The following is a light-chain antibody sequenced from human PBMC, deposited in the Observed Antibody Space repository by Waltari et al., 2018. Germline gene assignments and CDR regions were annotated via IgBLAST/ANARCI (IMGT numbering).Light chain of an antibody. CDR2: DAS. CDR1: QDISNY. Sequence: DIQMTQSPSSLSASLGDRVTLTCQASQDISNYLHWHQQKPGKAPKVLIYDASNLERGIPPRFSGSGSGTDFTFTISSLQPEDIGTYYCQQYDHLPYTFGQGTKLEI. CDR3: QQYDHLPYT. J-gene: IGKJ2*01. V-gene: IGKV1-33*01.